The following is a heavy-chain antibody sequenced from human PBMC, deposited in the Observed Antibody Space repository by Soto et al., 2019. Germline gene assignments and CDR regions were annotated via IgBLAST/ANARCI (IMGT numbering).Heavy chain of an antibody. CDR2: ISGSGGDT. D-gene: IGHD3-3*01. V-gene: IGHV3-23*01. CDR1: GVSFSSYA. CDR3: AKHPIFGVVTHYFAH. J-gene: IGHJ4*02. Sequence: SGVSFSSYAMGCVRQAPGKGLEWVSSISGSGGDTYYGDSVKGRFTISRDNSKNTLYLEANSLTAEDTAVYYCAKHPIFGVVTHYFAHWGQGTLVTVSS.